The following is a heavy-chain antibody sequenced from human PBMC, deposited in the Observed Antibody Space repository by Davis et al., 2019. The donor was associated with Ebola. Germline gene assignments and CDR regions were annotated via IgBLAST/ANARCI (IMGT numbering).Heavy chain of an antibody. CDR1: GFTFSRYI. V-gene: IGHV3-21*01. CDR3: AREADYYDSSGYSHYFDY. CDR2: ISSGSSYI. D-gene: IGHD3-22*01. Sequence: PGGSLRLSCAASGFTFSRYIMNWVRQAPGKGLEWVSSISSGSSYIYYADSVKGRFTISRDNAKNSLYLQMNSLRAEDTAVYYCAREADYYDSSGYSHYFDYWGQGTLVTVSS. J-gene: IGHJ4*02.